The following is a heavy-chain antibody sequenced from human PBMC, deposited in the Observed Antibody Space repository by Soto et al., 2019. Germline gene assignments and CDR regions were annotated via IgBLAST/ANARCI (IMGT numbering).Heavy chain of an antibody. CDR3: ARYQYSSSLAYYYYYGMDV. Sequence: ASVKVSCKASGYTFTGYYMHWVRQALGQGLEWMGWINPNSGGANYAQKFQGRVTMTRDTSISTAYMELSRLRSDDTAVYYCARYQYSSSLAYYYYYGMDVWGQGTTVTVSS. J-gene: IGHJ6*02. D-gene: IGHD6-6*01. CDR2: INPNSGGA. V-gene: IGHV1-2*02. CDR1: GYTFTGYY.